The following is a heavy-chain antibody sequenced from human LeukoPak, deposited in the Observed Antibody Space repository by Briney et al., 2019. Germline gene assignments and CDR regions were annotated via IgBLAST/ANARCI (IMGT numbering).Heavy chain of an antibody. CDR3: ARGRAFFD. V-gene: IGHV4-34*01. D-gene: IGHD3-3*02. CDR2: INHSGST. Sequence: SETLSLTCAVYGGSFSGYYWSWIRQPPGKGLEWIGEINHSGSTNYDPSLKSRVTISVDTYKNQFSLKRSSVTAADTAVYYCARGRAFFDWRQGTLVTVSS. J-gene: IGHJ4*02. CDR1: GGSFSGYY.